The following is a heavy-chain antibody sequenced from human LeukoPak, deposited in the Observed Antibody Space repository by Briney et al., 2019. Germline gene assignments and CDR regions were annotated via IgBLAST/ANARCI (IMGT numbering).Heavy chain of an antibody. Sequence: SETLSLTCTVSGGSINNYYWSWIRQPPGKGLEWIGHISYNGSPDYNSSLKSRVTISVDTSKNQFSPKLNSVTAADTAVYYCARDRTSSSWTDHWGQGTLVTVSS. CDR2: ISYNGSP. J-gene: IGHJ5*02. V-gene: IGHV4-59*01. CDR3: ARDRTSSSWTDH. CDR1: GGSINNYY. D-gene: IGHD6-13*01.